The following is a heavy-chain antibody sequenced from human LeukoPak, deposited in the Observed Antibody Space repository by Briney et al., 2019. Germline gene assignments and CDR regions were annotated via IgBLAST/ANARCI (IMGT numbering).Heavy chain of an antibody. V-gene: IGHV3-30*18. Sequence: GGSLRLSCAASGFTFSSYGMHWVRQAPGKGLEWVAVISYDGSNKYYADSVKGRFTISRDHSKNTLYLQMNSLRAEDTAVYYCAKRWAYGSGSYTSDFDYWGQGTLVTVSS. CDR1: GFTFSSYG. D-gene: IGHD3-10*01. J-gene: IGHJ4*02. CDR2: ISYDGSNK. CDR3: AKRWAYGSGSYTSDFDY.